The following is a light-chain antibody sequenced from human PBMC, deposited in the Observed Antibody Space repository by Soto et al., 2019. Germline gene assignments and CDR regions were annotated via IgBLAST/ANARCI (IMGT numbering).Light chain of an antibody. CDR1: QGISTF. Sequence: DIQMTQSPSSLSTSVGDRVTITCRASQGISTFLNWYQQKPGKAPRLLIYAASRLRSGVPARFSGSGVETDFTLTITSLQPEDFGIYYCQQSYALVRTFGGGTKV. CDR3: QQSYALVRT. V-gene: IGKV1-39*01. J-gene: IGKJ4*01. CDR2: AAS.